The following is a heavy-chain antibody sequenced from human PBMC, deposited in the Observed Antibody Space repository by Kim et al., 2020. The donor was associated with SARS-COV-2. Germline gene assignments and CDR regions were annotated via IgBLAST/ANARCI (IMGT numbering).Heavy chain of an antibody. CDR3: ARGRVAMVRGPVGFDY. Sequence: SETLSLTCAVYGGSFSGYYWSWIRQPPGKGLEWIGEINHSGSTNYNPSLKSRVTISVDTSKNQFSLKLSSVTAADTAVYYCARGRVAMVRGPVGFDYWGQGTLVTVSS. CDR1: GGSFSGYY. D-gene: IGHD3-10*01. CDR2: INHSGST. J-gene: IGHJ4*02. V-gene: IGHV4-34*01.